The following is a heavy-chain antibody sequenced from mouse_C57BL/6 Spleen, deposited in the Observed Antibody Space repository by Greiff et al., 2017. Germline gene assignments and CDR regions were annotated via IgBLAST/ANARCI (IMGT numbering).Heavy chain of an antibody. Sequence: QVQLQQPGAELVKPGASVKLSCKASGYTFTSYWMQWVKQRPGQGLEWIGEIDPSDSYTNYNQKFKGKATLTVDTSSSTAYMQLSSLTSEDSAVYYCARSSGRNYGYAMDYWGQETSVTVSS. CDR2: IDPSDSYT. CDR1: GYTFTSYW. CDR3: ARSSGRNYGYAMDY. D-gene: IGHD2-1*01. J-gene: IGHJ4*01. V-gene: IGHV1-50*01.